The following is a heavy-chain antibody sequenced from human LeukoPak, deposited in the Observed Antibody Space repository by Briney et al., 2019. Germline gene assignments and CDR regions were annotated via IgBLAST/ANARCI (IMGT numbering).Heavy chain of an antibody. D-gene: IGHD2-21*01. V-gene: IGHV3-66*01. CDR3: ARNIPVTRWGY. CDR1: GFTVSNNY. J-gene: IGHJ4*02. Sequence: GGSLRLSFAASGFTVSNNYMTWVRQAPGKGLEWVSLYSGGSTYYADSVKGRFTISRDNSKNTVYLQMNSLRAEDTAVYYCARNIPVTRWGYWGQGTLVTVSS. CDR2: YSGGST.